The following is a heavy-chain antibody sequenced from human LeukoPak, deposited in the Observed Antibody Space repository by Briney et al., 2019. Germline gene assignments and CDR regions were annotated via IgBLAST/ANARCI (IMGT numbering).Heavy chain of an antibody. J-gene: IGHJ4*02. D-gene: IGHD3-3*01. Sequence: PSETLSLTCTVSGGSISSYYWSWIRQPAGQGLKWIGRIYTCVITNYTPSLKRRITMSVDTSKHQFSLMLSSVTAAATDVYYCARVGTDFWSGYTPYFDYWGQGTLVTVSS. V-gene: IGHV4-4*07. CDR1: GGSISSYY. CDR2: IYTCVIT. CDR3: ARVGTDFWSGYTPYFDY.